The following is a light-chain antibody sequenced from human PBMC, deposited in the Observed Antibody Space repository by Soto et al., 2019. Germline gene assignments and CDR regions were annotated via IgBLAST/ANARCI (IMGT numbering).Light chain of an antibody. Sequence: ESVLTQSPGTLSLSPGERATLSCRTSQSVSSSYLAWYQQKPGQAPRLLIHGASSRASGIPDRFSGSGSGTDVTLTISRLEPEDFVVYYCQQYGTSFWTFGQGTKVEIK. J-gene: IGKJ1*01. CDR1: QSVSSSY. CDR2: GAS. V-gene: IGKV3-20*01. CDR3: QQYGTSFWT.